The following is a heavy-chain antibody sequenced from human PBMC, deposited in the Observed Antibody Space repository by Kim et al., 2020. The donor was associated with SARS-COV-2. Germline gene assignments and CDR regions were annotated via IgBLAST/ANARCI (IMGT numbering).Heavy chain of an antibody. CDR2: IDGSDGTT. CDR3: MKGGWGWIWDH. V-gene: IGHV3-23*01. J-gene: IGHJ4*02. Sequence: GGSLRLSCTTSGFTFTGYAMSWVRQAPGKGLEWVSSIDGSDGTTYYVDSVKGRFTISRDNSKNTLYLQMSNLIADDTAVYYCMKGGWGWIWDHWGQGTLVTVSS. CDR1: GFTFTGYA. D-gene: IGHD2-2*03.